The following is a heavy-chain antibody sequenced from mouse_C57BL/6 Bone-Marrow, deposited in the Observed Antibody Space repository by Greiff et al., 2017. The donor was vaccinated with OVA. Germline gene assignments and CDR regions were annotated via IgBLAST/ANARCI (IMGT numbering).Heavy chain of an antibody. CDR2: IYPGDGDT. Sequence: QVQLQQSGPELVKPGASVKISCKASGYAFSSSWMNWVKQRPGKGLEWIGRIYPGDGDTNYNGKFKGKATLTADKSSSTAYMQLSSLTSEDSAVYFCARYYGSPLNYFDYWGQGTTLTVSS. D-gene: IGHD1-1*01. J-gene: IGHJ2*01. CDR1: GYAFSSSW. CDR3: ARYYGSPLNYFDY. V-gene: IGHV1-82*01.